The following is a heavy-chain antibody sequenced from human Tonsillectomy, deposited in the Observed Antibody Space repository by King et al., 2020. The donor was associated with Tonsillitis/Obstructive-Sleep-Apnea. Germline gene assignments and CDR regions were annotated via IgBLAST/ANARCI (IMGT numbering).Heavy chain of an antibody. CDR2: ISYDGSNK. CDR1: GFTFSSYA. V-gene: IGHV3-30*04. Sequence: VQLVESGGGVVQPGRSLRLSCAASGFTFSSYAMHWVRQAPGKGLEWVAVISYDGSNKYYADSVKGRFTIPRDNSKNTLYLQMNSLRAEDTAVYYCASGATMRGAPFDYWGQGTLVTVSS. CDR3: ASGATMRGAPFDY. J-gene: IGHJ4*02. D-gene: IGHD5-24*01.